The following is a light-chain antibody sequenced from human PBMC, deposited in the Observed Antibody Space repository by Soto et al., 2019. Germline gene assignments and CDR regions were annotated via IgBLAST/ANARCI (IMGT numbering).Light chain of an antibody. CDR3: CSYAGGASVV. V-gene: IGLV2-23*01. CDR2: EDI. Sequence: QYALTQPASVSVSPGQSITSSCTGTSSDIGRYNLVSWYQQHPGKAPKLIIYEDIERPSGVSDRFSGSKSGNTASLTISGLQTEDEADYYCCSYAGGASVVFGGGTKLTVL. J-gene: IGLJ2*01. CDR1: SSDIGRYNL.